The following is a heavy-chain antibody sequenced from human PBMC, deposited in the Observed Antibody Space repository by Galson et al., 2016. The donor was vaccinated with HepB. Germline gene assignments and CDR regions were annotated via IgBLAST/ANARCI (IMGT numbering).Heavy chain of an antibody. CDR2: ISDDGSNK. CDR1: GFIFNNYA. V-gene: IGHV3-30-3*01. CDR3: ARDDFWTGPPSASFSFDY. Sequence: SLRLSCAASGFIFNNYAMHWVRQAPGKGLEWVAVISDDGSNKYYADSVKGRFTISRDNSKNALYLQMNSRRAEDTAVFYCARDDFWTGPPSASFSFDYWGQGTLVTVSS. J-gene: IGHJ4*02. D-gene: IGHD3/OR15-3a*01.